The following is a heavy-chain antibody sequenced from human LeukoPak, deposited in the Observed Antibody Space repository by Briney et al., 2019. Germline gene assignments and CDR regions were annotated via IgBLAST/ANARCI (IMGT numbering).Heavy chain of an antibody. D-gene: IGHD5-18*01. Sequence: GGSLRLSCAASGLTFSDFWMHWVRQPPGKGLVWVALVKGDGRTTIYADSVKGRFTISRDNAKNTLYLQMNSLRADDSGVYYCATGHSYGYDYWGQGVVVTVSS. V-gene: IGHV3-74*01. J-gene: IGHJ4*02. CDR2: VKGDGRTT. CDR3: ATGHSYGYDY. CDR1: GLTFSDFW.